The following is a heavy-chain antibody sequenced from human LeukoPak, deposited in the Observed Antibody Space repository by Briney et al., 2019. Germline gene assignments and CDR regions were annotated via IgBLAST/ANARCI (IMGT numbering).Heavy chain of an antibody. Sequence: GGSLRLSCAASGFTFSSYGMHWVRQAPGKGLEWVAFIRYDGSNKYYADSVKGRFTISRDNAKNSLYLQMNSLRAEDTAVYYCARDRGSGSYWFDPWGQGTLVTVSS. CDR2: IRYDGSNK. V-gene: IGHV3-30*02. CDR3: ARDRGSGSYWFDP. J-gene: IGHJ5*02. CDR1: GFTFSSYG. D-gene: IGHD3-10*01.